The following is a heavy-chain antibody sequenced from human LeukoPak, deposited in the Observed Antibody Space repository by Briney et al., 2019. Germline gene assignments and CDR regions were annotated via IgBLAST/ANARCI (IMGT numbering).Heavy chain of an antibody. CDR2: ISGSGGST. D-gene: IGHD6-19*01. CDR1: GFTFSSYA. Sequence: GGSLRLSCAASGFTFSSYAMSWVRQAPGKGLEGVSAISGSGGSTYYADSVKGRFTISRDNSKNTLYLQMNSLRAEDTAVYYCAKDLYSSGWTYDYWGQGTLVTVSS. V-gene: IGHV3-23*01. J-gene: IGHJ4*02. CDR3: AKDLYSSGWTYDY.